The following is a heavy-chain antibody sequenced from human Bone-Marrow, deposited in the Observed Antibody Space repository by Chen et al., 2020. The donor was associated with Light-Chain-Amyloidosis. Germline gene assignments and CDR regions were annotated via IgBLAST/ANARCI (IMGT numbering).Heavy chain of an antibody. CDR2: VSGSTVST. Sequence: VQPGGSLRLSCATSGFNFSSFGMSWVRQAPGKGLEWVSTVSGSTVSTYYAGAAKGRFIISRDNSKSTLYLQMNSLRAGDTAVYFCTRKGGYFDFWGQGSLVTVSS. CDR3: TRKGGYFDF. CDR1: GFNFSSFG. D-gene: IGHD3-10*01. V-gene: IGHV3-23*01. J-gene: IGHJ4*02.